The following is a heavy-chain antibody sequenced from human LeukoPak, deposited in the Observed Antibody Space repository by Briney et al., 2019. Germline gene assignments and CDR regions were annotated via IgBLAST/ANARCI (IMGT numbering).Heavy chain of an antibody. CDR2: IYYSGST. CDR1: GGSISSGGYY. Sequence: IPSETLSLTCTVSGGSISSGGYYWSWIRQHPGKGLEWVGYIYYSGSTYYNPSLKSRVTISVDTSKNQFSLKLSSVTAADTAVYYCARDPGYCRSTTCYGGAFDIWGQGTTVTVSS. V-gene: IGHV4-31*03. J-gene: IGHJ3*02. CDR3: ARDPGYCRSTTCYGGAFDI. D-gene: IGHD2-2*01.